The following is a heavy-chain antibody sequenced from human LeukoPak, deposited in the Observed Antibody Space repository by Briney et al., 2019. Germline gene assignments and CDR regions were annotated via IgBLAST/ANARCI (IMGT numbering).Heavy chain of an antibody. CDR2: ISAYNGNT. CDR3: ARDEPYYYDSSGYCYFDY. D-gene: IGHD3-22*01. Sequence: ASVKVSCKASGYTFTSYGISWVRQAPGQGLEWMGWISAYNGNTNYAQKLQGRVTMTTDTSTSTAYMELRSLRSDDTAVYYCARDEPYYYDSSGYCYFDYWGQGTLVTVSS. CDR1: GYTFTSYG. J-gene: IGHJ4*02. V-gene: IGHV1-18*01.